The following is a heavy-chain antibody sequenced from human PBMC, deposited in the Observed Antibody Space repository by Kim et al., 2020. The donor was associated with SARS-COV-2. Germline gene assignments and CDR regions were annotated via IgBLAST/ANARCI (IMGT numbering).Heavy chain of an antibody. V-gene: IGHV3-33*06. CDR3: AKDRAYYDSSGYYDFDY. D-gene: IGHD3-22*01. Sequence: GGSLRLSCAASGFTFSSYAMHWVRQAPGKGLEWVAVIWYDGSNKYYADSVKGRFTISRDNSKNTLYLQMNSLRAEDTAVYYCAKDRAYYDSSGYYDFDYWGQGTLVTVSS. CDR2: IWYDGSNK. CDR1: GFTFSSYA. J-gene: IGHJ4*02.